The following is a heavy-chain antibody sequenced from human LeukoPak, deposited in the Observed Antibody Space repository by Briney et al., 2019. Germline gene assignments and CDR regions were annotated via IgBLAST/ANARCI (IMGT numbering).Heavy chain of an antibody. CDR3: ARDAMGYSIDY. CDR1: GGSISSYY. D-gene: IGHD5-18*01. J-gene: IGHJ4*02. V-gene: IGHV4-4*08. CDR2: IFHGGST. Sequence: SETLSLTCTVSGGSISSYYWSWIRQPPGKGLEWIGYIFHGGSTYYNPSLKSRVAISIDTSKNQFSLRLNSVTATDTAVYYCARDAMGYSIDYWGQGTLVTVSS.